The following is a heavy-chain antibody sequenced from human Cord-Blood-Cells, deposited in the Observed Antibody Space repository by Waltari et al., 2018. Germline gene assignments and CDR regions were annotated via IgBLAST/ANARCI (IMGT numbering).Heavy chain of an antibody. CDR3: ARERDSSGFDY. J-gene: IGHJ4*02. D-gene: IGHD6-19*01. CDR1: GYTFTSYA. V-gene: IGHV1-3*01. Sequence: QVQLVQSGAEVKKPGASVKVSCKASGYTFTSYAIHWVRQAPGQRLEWMGWINAGNGNTKYSQKFQGRVTITRDTSASTAYMELSSLRSEDTAVYYCARERDSSGFDYWGQGTLVTVSS. CDR2: INAGNGNT.